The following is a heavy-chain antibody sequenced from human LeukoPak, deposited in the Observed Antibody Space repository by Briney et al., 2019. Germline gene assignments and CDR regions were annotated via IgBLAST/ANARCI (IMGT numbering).Heavy chain of an antibody. Sequence: ASVKVSCKASGGTFSSYAIGWVRQAPGQGLEWMGRIIPSLGIANYAQKLQGRVMITADESTSTAYMELSSLRSEDTAVYYCARVLGDILTGYPDGTGAAAPYYGMDVWGQGTTVTVSS. D-gene: IGHD3-9*01. CDR1: GGTFSSYA. CDR3: ARVLGDILTGYPDGTGAAAPYYGMDV. J-gene: IGHJ6*02. CDR2: IIPSLGIA. V-gene: IGHV1-69*04.